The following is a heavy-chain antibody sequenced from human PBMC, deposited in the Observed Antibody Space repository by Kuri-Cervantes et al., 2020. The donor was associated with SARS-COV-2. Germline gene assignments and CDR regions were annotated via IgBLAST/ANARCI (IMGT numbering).Heavy chain of an antibody. J-gene: IGHJ4*02. V-gene: IGHV4-59*01. CDR1: GDSISSYY. CDR3: ARGGGYDYPHY. CDR2: IYYSGSN. D-gene: IGHD3-16*01. Sequence: GALRLSCTVSGDSISSYYWSWIRQPPGKGLEWIGYIYYSGSNKYNPSLKSRVTISLNTSKNQFSLKLSSVTAADTAVYYCARGGGYDYPHYWGQGTLVTVSS.